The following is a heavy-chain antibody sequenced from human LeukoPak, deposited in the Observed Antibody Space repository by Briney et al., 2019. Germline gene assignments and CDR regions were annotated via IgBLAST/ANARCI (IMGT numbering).Heavy chain of an antibody. CDR3: ARGAYGSGSPAYYYYYGMDV. V-gene: IGHV4-59*01. CDR2: IYYSGST. D-gene: IGHD3-10*01. J-gene: IGHJ6*02. CDR1: GGSISSYY. Sequence: SETLSLTCTVSGGSISSYYWSWIRQPPGKGLEWIGYIYYSGSTNYNPSLKSRVTISVDTSKNQFSLKLSSVTAADTAVYYCARGAYGSGSPAYYYYYGMDVWGQGTTVTVSS.